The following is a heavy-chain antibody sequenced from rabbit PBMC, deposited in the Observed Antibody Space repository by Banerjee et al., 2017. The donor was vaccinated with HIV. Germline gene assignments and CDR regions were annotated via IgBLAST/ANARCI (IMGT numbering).Heavy chain of an antibody. J-gene: IGHJ4*01. D-gene: IGHD4-1*01. CDR3: ARISGWGGDL. CDR2: IYAGEGSI. CDR1: GFSFSNGYG. V-gene: IGHV1S45*01. Sequence: QEQLEESGGDLVKPEGSLTITCTASGFSFSNGYGMCWVRQAPGKGLEWIGAIYAGEGSIDYASWVNGRFTFSSDNAQNTVDLQINSLTVADTATYFCARISGWGGDLWGPGTLVTVS.